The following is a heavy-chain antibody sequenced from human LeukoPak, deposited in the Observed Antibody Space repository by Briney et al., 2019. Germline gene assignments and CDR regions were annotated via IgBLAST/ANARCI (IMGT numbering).Heavy chain of an antibody. CDR1: GGTFSSYA. D-gene: IGHD6-13*01. Sequence: SVKVSCKASGGTFSSYAISWVRQAPGQGLEWMGGIIPIFGTANYAQKFQGRVTITADESTSTAYMELSSLRFEDTAVYFCSSSSYYYYYMDVWGKGTTVTVSS. CDR3: SSSSYYYYYMDV. CDR2: IIPIFGTA. V-gene: IGHV1-69*13. J-gene: IGHJ6*03.